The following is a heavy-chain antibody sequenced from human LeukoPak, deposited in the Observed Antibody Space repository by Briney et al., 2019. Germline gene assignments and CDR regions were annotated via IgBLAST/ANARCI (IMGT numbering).Heavy chain of an antibody. Sequence: SETLSLTCTVSGGSISSGDYYWSWIRQPPGKGLEWIGYIYYSGSTYYNPSLKSRVTISVDTSKNQFSLKLSSVTAADTAVYYCAREGTYGGNSDWFDPWGQGTLVTVSS. J-gene: IGHJ5*02. CDR3: AREGTYGGNSDWFDP. D-gene: IGHD4-23*01. CDR2: IYYSGST. CDR1: GGSISSGDYY. V-gene: IGHV4-30-4*01.